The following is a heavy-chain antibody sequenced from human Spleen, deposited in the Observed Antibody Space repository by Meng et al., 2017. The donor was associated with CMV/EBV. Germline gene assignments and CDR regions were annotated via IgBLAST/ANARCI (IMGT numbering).Heavy chain of an antibody. CDR3: ARRRTYYDFWRLYYYGMDV. J-gene: IGHJ6*02. Sequence: SETLSLTCTVSGGFPSSSTYYWTWIRQPPGKPLEWIGSLFIGGKTKHNPSLKSRVIISLDTSKSQVSLKLSSVTAADTAVYYCARRRTYYDFWRLYYYGMDVWGQGTTVTVSS. CDR1: GGFPSSSTYY. V-gene: IGHV4-39*07. CDR2: LFIGGKT. D-gene: IGHD3-3*01.